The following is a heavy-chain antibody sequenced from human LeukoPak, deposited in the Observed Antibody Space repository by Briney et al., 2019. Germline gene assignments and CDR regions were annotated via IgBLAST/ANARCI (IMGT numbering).Heavy chain of an antibody. D-gene: IGHD3-9*01. CDR1: GFTFGDYA. CDR2: IRSKAYGGTT. CDR3: TRVRLLRYFDWLGGFDY. V-gene: IGHV3-49*03. Sequence: GGSLRLSCTASGFTFGDYAMSWFRQAPGKGLEWVGFIRSKAYGGTTEYAASVKGRFTISRDDSKSIAYLQMNSLKTEDTAVYYCTRVRLLRYFDWLGGFDYWGQGTLVTVSS. J-gene: IGHJ4*02.